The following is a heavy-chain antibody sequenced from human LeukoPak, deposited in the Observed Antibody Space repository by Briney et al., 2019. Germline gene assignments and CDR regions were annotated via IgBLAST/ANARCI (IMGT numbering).Heavy chain of an antibody. CDR3: ARDLLPGIAAAGRIPFDY. CDR1: GGTFSSYA. D-gene: IGHD6-13*01. CDR2: IIPIFGTA. J-gene: IGHJ4*02. Sequence: SVKVSCKASGGTFSSYAISWVRQAPGQGLEWMGGIIPIFGTANYAQKFQGRVTITADESTSTAYMELSSLRSEDTAVYYCARDLLPGIAAAGRIPFDYWGQGTLVTVSP. V-gene: IGHV1-69*01.